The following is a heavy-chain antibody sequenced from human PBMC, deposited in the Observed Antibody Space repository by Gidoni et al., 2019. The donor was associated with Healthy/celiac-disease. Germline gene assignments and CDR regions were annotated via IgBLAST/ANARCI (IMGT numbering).Heavy chain of an antibody. J-gene: IGHJ4*02. CDR3: AKDGTLGANYDFWSGYYGPFDY. CDR1: GFTFSSYG. D-gene: IGHD3-3*01. V-gene: IGHV3-30*18. Sequence: QVQLVESGGGVVQPGRSLRLSCAASGFTFSSYGMPWVRQAPGKGLEWVAVISYDGSNKYYADSVKGLFTISRDNSKNTLYLQINSLRADDTAVYYCAKDGTLGANYDFWSGYYGPFDYWGQGTLVTVSS. CDR2: ISYDGSNK.